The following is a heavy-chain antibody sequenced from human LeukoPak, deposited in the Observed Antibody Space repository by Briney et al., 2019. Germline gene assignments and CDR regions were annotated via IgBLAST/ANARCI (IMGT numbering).Heavy chain of an antibody. J-gene: IGHJ4*02. Sequence: GGSLRLSCAASGFTFSSYAMSWVRQAPGKGLEWVSSISSSSSYIYYPDSMKGQFTVSRDNAKNSLYLQMNSLRAEDTAVYYCARDPGYCSSTSCLSYYFDYWGQGTLVTVSS. CDR1: GFTFSSYA. CDR3: ARDPGYCSSTSCLSYYFDY. V-gene: IGHV3-21*01. CDR2: ISSSSSYI. D-gene: IGHD2-2*01.